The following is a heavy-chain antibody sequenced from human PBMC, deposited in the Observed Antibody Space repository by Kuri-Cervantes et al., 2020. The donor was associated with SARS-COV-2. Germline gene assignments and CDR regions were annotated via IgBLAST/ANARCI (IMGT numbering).Heavy chain of an antibody. V-gene: IGHV3-21*01. CDR3: ASQRAVY. D-gene: IGHD1-26*01. CDR2: ISSSSSYI. CDR1: GFTFSSYS. Sequence: GGSLRLSCAASGFTFSSYSMNWVRQAPGKGLEWVSSISSSSSYIDYADSVKGRSTISSDNAKNSLYLQMNSLRAEDTAVYYCASQRAVYWGQGTLVNVLL. J-gene: IGHJ4*02.